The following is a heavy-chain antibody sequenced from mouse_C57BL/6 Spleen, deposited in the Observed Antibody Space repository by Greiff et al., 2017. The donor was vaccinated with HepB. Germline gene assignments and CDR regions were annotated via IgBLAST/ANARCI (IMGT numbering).Heavy chain of an antibody. V-gene: IGHV14-4*01. D-gene: IGHD1-1*01. CDR1: GFNIKDDY. CDR3: TTITTVVAYYFDY. CDR2: IDPENGDT. Sequence: EVQLQQSGAELVRPGASVKLSCTASGFNIKDDYMHWVKQRPEQGLEWIGWIDPENGDTEYASKFQGKATLTADTSTNTDNLQLRILTSEDTAVYYCTTITTVVAYYFDYWGQGTTLTVSS. J-gene: IGHJ2*01.